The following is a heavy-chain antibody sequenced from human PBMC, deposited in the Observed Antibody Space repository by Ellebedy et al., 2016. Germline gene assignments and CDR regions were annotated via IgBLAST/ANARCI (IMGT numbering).Heavy chain of an antibody. V-gene: IGHV5-51*01. CDR1: GYSFTNYW. D-gene: IGHD5-18*01. CDR3: ARRETAMVTHFDY. CDR2: IYPGDSDT. J-gene: IGHJ4*02. Sequence: GESLKISXKGSGYSFTNYWNGWVRQMPGKGLEWVGIIYPGDSDTRYSPSFQGQVTISADKSISTAYLQWSSLKASDTAMYYCARRETAMVTHFDYWGQGTLVTVSS.